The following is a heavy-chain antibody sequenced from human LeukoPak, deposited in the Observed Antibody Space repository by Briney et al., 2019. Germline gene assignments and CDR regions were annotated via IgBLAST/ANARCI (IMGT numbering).Heavy chain of an antibody. V-gene: IGHV4-59*13. J-gene: IGHJ5*02. CDR1: GGSISSYY. Sequence: PSETLSLTCTVSGGSISSYYWSWLRQPPGRGLEWIGYIYYGRTTNYNPSLKSRVAISVDKSKNQFSLKLSSVTAADMAVYYCARVTGPYDFWSGFDPWGQGTLVTVSS. CDR2: IYYGRTT. D-gene: IGHD3-3*01. CDR3: ARVTGPYDFWSGFDP.